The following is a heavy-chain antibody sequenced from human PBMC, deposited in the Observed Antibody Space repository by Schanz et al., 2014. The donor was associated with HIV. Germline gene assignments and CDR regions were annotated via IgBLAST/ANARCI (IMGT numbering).Heavy chain of an antibody. J-gene: IGHJ4*02. CDR3: ARAGYYFGSGSSFPLAY. V-gene: IGHV4-34*01. CDR1: GGSLSGYY. CDR2: IYHTGST. D-gene: IGHD3-10*01. Sequence: QVQLQQWGAGLLRPSETLSLTCAVYGGSLSGYYWSWVRQPPGKGLEWIGEIYHTGSTTSNPSLKSRVTMSVDTSKNPFSLKLSSVTAADTALYYCARAGYYFGSGSSFPLAYWGQGTLVTVSS.